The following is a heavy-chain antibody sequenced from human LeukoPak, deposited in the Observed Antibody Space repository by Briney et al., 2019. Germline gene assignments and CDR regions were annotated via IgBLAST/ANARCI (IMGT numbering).Heavy chain of an antibody. CDR2: IYHSGST. Sequence: SQTLSLTCAVSGGSISSGGYSWSWIRQPPGKGLEWIGYIYHSGSTYYNPSLKSRVTISVDTSKNQFSLKLSSVTAADTAVYYCARGRARRYGLGMDVWGQGTTVTVSS. D-gene: IGHD1-1*01. CDR1: GGSISSGGYS. CDR3: ARGRARRYGLGMDV. J-gene: IGHJ6*02. V-gene: IGHV4-30-2*01.